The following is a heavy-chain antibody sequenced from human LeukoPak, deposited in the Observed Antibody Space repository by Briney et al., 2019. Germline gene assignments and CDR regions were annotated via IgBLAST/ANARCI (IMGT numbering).Heavy chain of an antibody. Sequence: ASVKVSCKTSVYTFATYSINWLRQAPGQGLAGMGWISGYSGSTNYAQKLQGRVTMTTDTSTTTAYMELRSLKSDDTAVYYCARGHSSGRDYYFDTWGQGTLVTVSS. D-gene: IGHD6-19*01. CDR2: ISGYSGST. CDR1: VYTFATYS. J-gene: IGHJ4*02. V-gene: IGHV1-18*01. CDR3: ARGHSSGRDYYFDT.